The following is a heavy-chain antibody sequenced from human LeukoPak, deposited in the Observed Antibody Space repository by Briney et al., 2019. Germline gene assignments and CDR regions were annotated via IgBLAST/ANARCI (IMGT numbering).Heavy chain of an antibody. V-gene: IGHV3-21*06. CDR2: ISSSSKYI. D-gene: IGHD6-13*01. Sequence: GGSLRLSCAASGFTFSSYCMHWVRQAPGKGLEWVSVISSSSKYIYYADSVKGRFTISRDNAKNSLYLQMNSLRAEDTAVYYCARVSTAVSLAIDYWGQGTLVTVST. J-gene: IGHJ4*02. CDR3: ARVSTAVSLAIDY. CDR1: GFTFSSYC.